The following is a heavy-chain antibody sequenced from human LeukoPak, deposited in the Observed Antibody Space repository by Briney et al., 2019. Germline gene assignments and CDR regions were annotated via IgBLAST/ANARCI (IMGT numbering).Heavy chain of an antibody. J-gene: IGHJ4*02. Sequence: PGGSLRLSCAASGFTFNIYWMHWVRQAPGKGLVWVSRINSDGTGTTYADSVKGRFTISRDNSKNTLHLQMNSLRAEDTAVYYCARDRIAAAGDDFDYWGQGTLVTVSS. CDR1: GFTFNIYW. D-gene: IGHD6-13*01. CDR2: INSDGTGT. CDR3: ARDRIAAAGDDFDY. V-gene: IGHV3-74*01.